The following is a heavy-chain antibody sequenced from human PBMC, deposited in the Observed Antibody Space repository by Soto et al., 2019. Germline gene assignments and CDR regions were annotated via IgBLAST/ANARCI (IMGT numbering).Heavy chain of an antibody. V-gene: IGHV4-31*03. D-gene: IGHD2-15*01. J-gene: IGHJ5*02. CDR3: ARDLTGYCNFDP. Sequence: ASETLSLTCTVSGGSISSGDYYWSWIRQHPGKGLEWIGYIYYSGSAYYNPSLKSRVTISVDTSKNQFSLKLSSVTAADTAVYYCARDLTGYCNFDPWGQGTLVTVSS. CDR2: IYYSGSA. CDR1: GGSISSGDYY.